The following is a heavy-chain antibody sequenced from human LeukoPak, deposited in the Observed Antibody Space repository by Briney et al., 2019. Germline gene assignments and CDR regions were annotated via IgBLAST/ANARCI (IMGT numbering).Heavy chain of an antibody. V-gene: IGHV1-2*02. J-gene: IGHJ6*02. CDR1: GYTFTGYY. D-gene: IGHD3-9*01. CDR2: INPNSGGT. CDR3: ARVQYFDWLLASYGMDV. Sequence: ASVKVSCKASGYTFTGYYMHWVRQAPGQGLEWMGWINPNSGGTNYAQKFQGRVTMTRDTPINTAYMELSRLRSDDTAVYYCARVQYFDWLLASYGMDVWGQGTTVTVSS.